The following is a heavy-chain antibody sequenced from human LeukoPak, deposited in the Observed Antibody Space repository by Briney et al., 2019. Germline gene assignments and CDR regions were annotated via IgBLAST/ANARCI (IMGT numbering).Heavy chain of an antibody. CDR1: GFTFSGYA. D-gene: IGHD4-17*01. CDR3: AKSDPYGDSLIEI. V-gene: IGHV3-48*03. J-gene: IGHJ4*02. CDR2: INSTRGTI. Sequence: GGSLRLSCAASGFTFSGYAMNWVRQAPGKGLEWLAQINSTRGTIYYAHSVKGRLTVSRDNAKNALYLQMNSLRAEDTAVYYCAKSDPYGDSLIEIWGQGALVTVSS.